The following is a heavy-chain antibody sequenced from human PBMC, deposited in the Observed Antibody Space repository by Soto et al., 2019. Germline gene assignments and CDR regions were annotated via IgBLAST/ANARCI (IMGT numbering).Heavy chain of an antibody. CDR2: IIPIFQTT. V-gene: IGHV1-69*12. Sequence: QVQLVQSGPEVKKPGSSVKVSCKASGGAFTNYRISWVRQAPGQGLEWMGGIIPIFQTTNYAQKFQGRVTITVDESTTIAYMELTSLRSDDTAVYVCASAVGNWHPFDPWGQGTLVTVSS. CDR1: GGAFTNYR. CDR3: ASAVGNWHPFDP. J-gene: IGHJ5*02. D-gene: IGHD1-1*01.